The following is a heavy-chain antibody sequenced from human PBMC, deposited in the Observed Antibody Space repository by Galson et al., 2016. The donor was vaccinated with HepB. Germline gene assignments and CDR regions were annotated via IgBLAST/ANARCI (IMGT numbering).Heavy chain of an antibody. Sequence: ETLSLTCTVSGGAISSSDDYWGWIRQPPGKGLEWIGSMSYSGSSYNNPSLKSRVTISIDTSKNQFYLKVTSVTAADTAVYYSSRDRDGATSFDYWGQGTLVTVSS. CDR1: GGAISSSDDY. D-gene: IGHD5-24*01. J-gene: IGHJ4*02. V-gene: IGHV4-39*07. CDR3: SRDRDGATSFDY. CDR2: MSYSGSS.